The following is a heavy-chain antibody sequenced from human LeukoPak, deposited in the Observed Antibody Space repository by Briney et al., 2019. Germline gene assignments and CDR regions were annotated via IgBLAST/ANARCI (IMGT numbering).Heavy chain of an antibody. Sequence: GGSLRLSCAASGFTFSSYGMHWVRQAPGKGLEWVSYISSSSSTIYYADSVKGRFTISRDNAKNSLYLQMNSLRAEDTAVYYCARGGGWFWVDYWGQGTLVTVSS. CDR3: ARGGGWFWVDY. V-gene: IGHV3-48*01. J-gene: IGHJ4*02. CDR1: GFTFSSYG. CDR2: ISSSSSTI. D-gene: IGHD3-10*01.